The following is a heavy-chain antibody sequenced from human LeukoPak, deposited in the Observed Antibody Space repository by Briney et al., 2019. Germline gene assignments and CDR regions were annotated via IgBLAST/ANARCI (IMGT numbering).Heavy chain of an antibody. V-gene: IGHV3-21*01. CDR2: ISSSSSYI. CDR1: GFTFSSYG. Sequence: PGGSLRLSCAASGFTFSSYGMNWVRQAPGKGLEWVSSISSSSSYIYYADSVKGRFTISRDNARNSLYLQMNSLRAEDTAVYYCAGGEMATTTEYYFDYWGQGTLVTVSS. D-gene: IGHD5-24*01. J-gene: IGHJ4*02. CDR3: AGGEMATTTEYYFDY.